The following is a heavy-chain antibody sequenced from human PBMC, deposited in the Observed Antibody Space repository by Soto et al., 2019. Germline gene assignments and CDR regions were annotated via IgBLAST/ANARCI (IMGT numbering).Heavy chain of an antibody. CDR1: GYSFTSYW. J-gene: IGHJ6*02. V-gene: IGHV5-51*01. CDR2: IYPGDSDT. D-gene: IGHD6-13*01. CDR3: ARTAAAGKYYYGMDV. Sequence: GESLKISCKGSGYSFTSYWIGWVRQMPGKGLELMRIIYPGDSDTRYSPSFQGQVTVSADKSISTAYLQWSSLKASDTAMYYCARTAAAGKYYYGMDVWGQGTTVTVSS.